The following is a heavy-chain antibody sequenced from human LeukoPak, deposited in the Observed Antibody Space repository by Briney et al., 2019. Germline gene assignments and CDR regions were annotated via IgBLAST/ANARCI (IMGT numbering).Heavy chain of an antibody. J-gene: IGHJ6*03. D-gene: IGHD2-2*01. Sequence: MASETLSLTCAVYGGSFSGYYWSWIRQPPGKGLEWIGEINHSGSTNYNPSLKSRVTISVDTSKNQFSLKLSSVTAADTAVYYCARGRGEYCSSTSCQGPFYYYYMDVWGKGTTVTVSS. CDR1: GGSFSGYY. CDR3: ARGRGEYCSSTSCQGPFYYYYMDV. V-gene: IGHV4-34*01. CDR2: INHSGST.